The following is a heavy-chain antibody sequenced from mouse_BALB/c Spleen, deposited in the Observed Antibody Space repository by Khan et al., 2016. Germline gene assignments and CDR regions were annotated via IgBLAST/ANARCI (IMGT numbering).Heavy chain of an antibody. V-gene: IGHV9-1*02. CDR3: ARGIKDAMDY. J-gene: IGHJ4*01. CDR1: GFSFTNYG. CDR2: INTYTGEP. D-gene: IGHD1-3*01. Sequence: QIQLVQSGPELKKPGETVKISCKASGFSFTNYGMHWVKQAPGKGLKWMGWINTYTGEPTYADDFKVRFAFSLETSASTAYLQINNLKNEDMATYFCARGIKDAMDYWGQGTSVTVSS.